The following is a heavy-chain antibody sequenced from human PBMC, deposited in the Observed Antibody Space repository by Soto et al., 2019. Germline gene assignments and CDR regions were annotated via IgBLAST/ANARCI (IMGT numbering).Heavy chain of an antibody. V-gene: IGHV1-8*01. J-gene: IGHJ6*03. Sequence: QVQLVQSGAEVKKPGASVKVSCKASGYTFTSYDINWVRQATGQGLEWMGWMNPNSGNTGYAQKLQGRVTMTRNTSISTAYMELSSLRSEDTAVYYCARVLSSGGRYYYYMDVWGKGTTVTVSS. CDR3: ARVLSSGGRYYYYMDV. D-gene: IGHD2-15*01. CDR1: GYTFTSYD. CDR2: MNPNSGNT.